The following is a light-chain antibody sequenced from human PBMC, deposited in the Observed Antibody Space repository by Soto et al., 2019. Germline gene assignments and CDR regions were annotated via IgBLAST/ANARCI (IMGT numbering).Light chain of an antibody. CDR3: QQRTNWPRSFT. Sequence: EIVLTQSPATLSLTPGERATLSCRASQSVSSYLAWYQQKPGQAPRLLIYDTSKRATGIPARFSGSGSGTDFTLTISSLEPEDFAVYYCQQRTNWPRSFTFGPGTKVDIK. CDR1: QSVSSY. J-gene: IGKJ3*01. V-gene: IGKV3-11*01. CDR2: DTS.